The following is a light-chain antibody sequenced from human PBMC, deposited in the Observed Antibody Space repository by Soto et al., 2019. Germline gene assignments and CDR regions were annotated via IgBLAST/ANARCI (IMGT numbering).Light chain of an antibody. CDR2: EVS. Sequence: GTSSDVGGYNYVSWYQQHPGKAPKLMIYEVSKRPSGVPDRFSGSKSGNTASLTVSGLQAEDEADYYCSSYAGSNNFVVFGGGTKLTVL. CDR3: SSYAGSNNFVV. V-gene: IGLV2-8*01. J-gene: IGLJ2*01. CDR1: SSDVGGYNY.